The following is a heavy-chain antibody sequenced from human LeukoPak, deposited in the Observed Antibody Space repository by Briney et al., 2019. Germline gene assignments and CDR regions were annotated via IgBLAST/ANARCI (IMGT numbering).Heavy chain of an antibody. V-gene: IGHV1-2*02. CDR1: GYTFTGYY. CDR2: MNPKSGAT. Sequence: ASVKVSCKASGYTFTGYYIHWVRQAPGQGLEWMGWMNPKSGATDYARKFQGRVTMTRDTSISTAYMELTRLRSDDTAVYFCARGSDYDDYFYMDFWGKGTTVTVSS. J-gene: IGHJ6*03. CDR3: ARGSDYDDYFYMDF.